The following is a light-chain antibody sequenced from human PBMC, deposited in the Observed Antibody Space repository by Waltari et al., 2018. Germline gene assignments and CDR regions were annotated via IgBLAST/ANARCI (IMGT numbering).Light chain of an antibody. Sequence: IVSTQPPPTLYLLRGERTTVSCRASQSVSTFLAWYQQKPGQAPRLLIYHASNRATGIPARFSGRGSGTNFTLTISDLEPEDFAVYYCQQRANWPPLTFGGGTRVEIK. J-gene: IGKJ4*01. V-gene: IGKV3-11*01. CDR3: QQRANWPPLT. CDR1: QSVSTF. CDR2: HAS.